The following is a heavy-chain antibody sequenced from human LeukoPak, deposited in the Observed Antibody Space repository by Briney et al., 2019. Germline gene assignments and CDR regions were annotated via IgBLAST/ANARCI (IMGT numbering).Heavy chain of an antibody. J-gene: IGHJ4*02. CDR1: GGSMSSNY. D-gene: IGHD3-10*01. Sequence: PSETLSLTCTISGGSMSSNYWSWIRQPPGKGLEWIGYIYYSGSTNYNPSLKSRVTISVDTSKNQFSLKLSSVTAADTAVYYCAREGYGSGSFDYWGQGTLVTVSS. CDR3: AREGYGSGSFDY. CDR2: IYYSGST. V-gene: IGHV4-59*01.